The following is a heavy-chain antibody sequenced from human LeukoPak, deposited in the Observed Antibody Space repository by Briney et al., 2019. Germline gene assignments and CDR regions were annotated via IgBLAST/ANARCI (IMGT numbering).Heavy chain of an antibody. J-gene: IGHJ3*02. CDR3: AKSWYYYDSSRYYYAPYSAFDI. V-gene: IGHV3-23*01. Sequence: GGSLRLSRAASGFTLRSYSMSWVPQAPGKGLEWVSAITGSGGSTYYADSVKGRFTISRDNTKNTLYLQINSLRAEDTAVYYCAKSWYYYDSSRYYYAPYSAFDIWGQGTMVTVSS. CDR1: GFTLRSYS. D-gene: IGHD3-22*01. CDR2: ITGSGGST.